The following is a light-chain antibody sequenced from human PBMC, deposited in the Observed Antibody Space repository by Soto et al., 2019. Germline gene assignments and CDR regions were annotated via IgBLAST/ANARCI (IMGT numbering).Light chain of an antibody. V-gene: IGKV3-15*01. Sequence: EIVMTQSPATLSVSPGEKATLSCRASQSVSSNLAWYQQKPGRAPSLLMYGASTRATGIPDRISGSGSGTEFTLTISDLQSEDFAVYYCQQYNNWPPWTFGQGTEVEIK. CDR2: GAS. CDR3: QQYNNWPPWT. J-gene: IGKJ1*01. CDR1: QSVSSN.